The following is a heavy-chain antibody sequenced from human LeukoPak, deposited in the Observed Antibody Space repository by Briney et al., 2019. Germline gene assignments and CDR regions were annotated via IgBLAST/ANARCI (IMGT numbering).Heavy chain of an antibody. D-gene: IGHD1-26*01. CDR3: ARRSRGYWYFDL. V-gene: IGHV4-4*07. J-gene: IGHJ2*01. Sequence: PSETLSLTCTVSGGSIRSYFWSWIRQPAGKGLEWIGRMYASGTTNYNSSLKSRVTISVDTSKNQFSLKLSSVTAADTAVYYCARRSRGYWYFDLWGRGTLVTVSS. CDR1: GGSIRSYF. CDR2: MYASGTT.